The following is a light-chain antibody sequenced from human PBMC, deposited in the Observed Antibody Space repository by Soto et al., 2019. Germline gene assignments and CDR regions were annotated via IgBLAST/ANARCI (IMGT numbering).Light chain of an antibody. J-gene: IGKJ4*01. Sequence: EIVLTQSPGTLSLSPGERATLSCRASQTVSNTYLAWYQQKSGQAPNFLIYGASNRATGIPARFSGSGSGTDFTLTISRLQPEDFAVYYCQQYKTLPHTFGGGTKVEI. CDR2: GAS. CDR1: QTVSNTY. V-gene: IGKV3-20*01. CDR3: QQYKTLPHT.